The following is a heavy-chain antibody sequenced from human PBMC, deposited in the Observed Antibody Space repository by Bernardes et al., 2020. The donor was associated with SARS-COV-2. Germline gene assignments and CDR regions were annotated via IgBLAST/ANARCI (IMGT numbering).Heavy chain of an antibody. V-gene: IGHV3-53*01. CDR3: AKMESTGEAIV. D-gene: IGHD1-26*01. CDR2: IYSGGST. CDR1: GFTVSSNY. J-gene: IGHJ4*02. Sequence: GGSLRLSCAASGFTVSSNYMSWVRQAPGKGLEWVSVIYSGGSTYYADSVKGRFTISRDNSKNTLYLQMNSLGAEDTAVYYCAKMESTGEAIVWGQGTLVTVSS.